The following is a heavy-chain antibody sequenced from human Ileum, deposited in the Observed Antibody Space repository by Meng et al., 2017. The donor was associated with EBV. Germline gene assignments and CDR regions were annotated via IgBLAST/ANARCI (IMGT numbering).Heavy chain of an antibody. D-gene: IGHD3-9*01. V-gene: IGHV4-61*03. CDR1: GGSVSSNDYH. Sequence: QVPLQESGPGLVKLSETLSLPCSVSGGSVSSNDYHWSWIRQPPGKGLEWIGCMYDSENAKYNPSLNSRVTISIDTTRNHFVLKLTSVTAADTAVYYCAYYFVGRGGPGSWGQGTLVTVSS. J-gene: IGHJ5*02. CDR2: MYDSENA. CDR3: AYYFVGRGGPGS.